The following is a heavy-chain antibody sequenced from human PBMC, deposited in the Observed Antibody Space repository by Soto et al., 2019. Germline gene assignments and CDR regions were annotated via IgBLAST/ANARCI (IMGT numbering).Heavy chain of an antibody. CDR3: ARGRYIRRQYYFDY. D-gene: IGHD1-20*01. CDR1: GGSFGGYY. J-gene: IGHJ4*02. V-gene: IGHV4-34*01. CDR2: INHSGST. Sequence: LSPTCAVYGGSFGGYYWRWIRQAPGKGLEWIGEINHSGSTNYNPSLKSRVSISVDTSKSQFSLKLSSVTAADTAVYYCARGRYIRRQYYFDYWGKGTLVTASS.